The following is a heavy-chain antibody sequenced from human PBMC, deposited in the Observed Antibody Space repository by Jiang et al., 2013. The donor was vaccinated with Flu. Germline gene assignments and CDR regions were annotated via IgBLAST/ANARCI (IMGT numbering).Heavy chain of an antibody. J-gene: IGHJ4*02. D-gene: IGHD6-19*01. CDR1: FTGYY. CDR2: INPNSGGT. Sequence: FTGYYMHWARQAPGQGLEWMGWINPNSGGTNYAQKFQGWVTMTRDTSISTAYMELSRLRSDDTAVYYCARRYSSGWPFDYWGQGTLVTVSS. CDR3: ARRYSSGWPFDY. V-gene: IGHV1-2*04.